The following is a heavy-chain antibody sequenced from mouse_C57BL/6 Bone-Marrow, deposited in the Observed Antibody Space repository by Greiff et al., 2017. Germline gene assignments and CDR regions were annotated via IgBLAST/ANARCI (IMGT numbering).Heavy chain of an antibody. D-gene: IGHD2-3*01. J-gene: IGHJ1*03. Sequence: EVQLQQSGPGLVKPSQSLSLTCSVTGYSITSGYYWNWIRQFPGNKLEWMGYISYDGSNNYNPSLKNRISITRDTSKNQFFLKLNSVTTEDTATYYCARGGWLLRRYFDVWGTGTTVTVSS. V-gene: IGHV3-6*01. CDR3: ARGGWLLRRYFDV. CDR1: GYSITSGYY. CDR2: ISYDGSN.